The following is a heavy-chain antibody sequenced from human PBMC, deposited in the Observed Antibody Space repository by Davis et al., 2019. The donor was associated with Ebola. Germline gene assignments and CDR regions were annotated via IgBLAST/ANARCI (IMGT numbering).Heavy chain of an antibody. Sequence: PGGSLRLSCAASGFTFSDSYMSWVRRVPAKGLEWVSSMSGRGGITDSADSLKGRFPISRDNDKNSVFLQMNSLRAEDTAVYFCARQSAYYFDSSGHDPFDSWGHGTMVTVSS. D-gene: IGHD3-22*01. CDR3: ARQSAYYFDSSGHDPFDS. J-gene: IGHJ3*02. V-gene: IGHV3-11*01. CDR1: GFTFSDSY. CDR2: MSGRGGIT.